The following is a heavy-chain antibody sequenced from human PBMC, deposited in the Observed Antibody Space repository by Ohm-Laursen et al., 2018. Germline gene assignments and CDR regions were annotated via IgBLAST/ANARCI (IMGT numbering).Heavy chain of an antibody. V-gene: IGHV3-23*01. CDR2: IRDSGGRP. CDR1: GFTFSRYA. CDR3: AKDQGWDDAFDI. Sequence: SLRLSCAASGFTFSRYAMSWVRQAPGKGLEWVSTIRDSGGRPHYADSVKGRFTVSRDNSKNTLYLQMKSLRAEDTAVYYCAKDQGWDDAFDIWGQGTMVTVSS. J-gene: IGHJ3*02. D-gene: IGHD6-19*01.